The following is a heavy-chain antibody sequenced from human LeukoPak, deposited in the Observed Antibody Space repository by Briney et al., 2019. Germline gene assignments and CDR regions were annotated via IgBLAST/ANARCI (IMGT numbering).Heavy chain of an antibody. CDR2: IYYSGST. Sequence: SETLSLTCTVSGGSISGYYWSWIRQPPGKGLQFIGYIYYSGSTNYNPSLESRVTISVDTSKSQFSLKLRSVTAADTAVYYCARLSKDTVVLPAAMAHYFDYWGQGTLVTVSS. V-gene: IGHV4-59*08. CDR1: GGSISGYY. CDR3: ARLSKDTVVLPAAMAHYFDY. D-gene: IGHD2-2*01. J-gene: IGHJ4*02.